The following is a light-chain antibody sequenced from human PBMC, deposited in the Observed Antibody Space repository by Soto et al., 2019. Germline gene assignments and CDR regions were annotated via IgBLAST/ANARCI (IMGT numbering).Light chain of an antibody. J-gene: IGKJ2*02. CDR1: QSVSSNY. CDR2: GAS. CDR3: QQYGSSRRT. V-gene: IGKV3-20*01. Sequence: IVLTQSPGTLSLSPGERATLSCRASQSVSSNYLAWYQQKPGQGPRLLIFGASSRLTGIPDRFSGSGSGTDFTLTISRLEPEDVGVYYCQQYGSSRRTFGQGTNVAIK.